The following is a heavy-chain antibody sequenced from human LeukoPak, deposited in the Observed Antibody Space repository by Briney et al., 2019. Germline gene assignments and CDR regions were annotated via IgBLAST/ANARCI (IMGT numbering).Heavy chain of an antibody. CDR3: ARSAIDAFDI. CDR1: GGSISSYY. CDR2: IYNSGST. D-gene: IGHD6-25*01. V-gene: IGHV4-59*08. J-gene: IGHJ3*02. Sequence: SETLSLTCTASGGSISSYYWSWIRQPPGKGLECIGYIYNSGSTNYNPSLKSRVSISVDTSKNQFSLKLSSVTAADTAVYYCARSAIDAFDIWGQGTMVTVSS.